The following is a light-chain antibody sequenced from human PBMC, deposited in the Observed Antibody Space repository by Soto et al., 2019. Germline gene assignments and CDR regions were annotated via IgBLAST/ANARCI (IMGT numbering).Light chain of an antibody. CDR1: QSISTW. CDR3: QQYRSYPYT. V-gene: IGKV1-5*01. J-gene: IGKJ2*01. CDR2: DAS. Sequence: DIQMTQSPSILSASVGDRVTITCRASQSISTWLAWYLQRPGKAPNLLIYDASSLERGVPSRFSGSGSGTEFTLTISSLQPDDSATYYCQQYRSYPYTFGQGTKLEIK.